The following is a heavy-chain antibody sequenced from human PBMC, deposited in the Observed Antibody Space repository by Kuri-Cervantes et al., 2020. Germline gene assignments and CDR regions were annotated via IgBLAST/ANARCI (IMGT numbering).Heavy chain of an antibody. J-gene: IGHJ3*02. CDR1: GYTFTSYA. D-gene: IGHD3-22*01. Sequence: ASVKVSCKASGYTFTSYAMHWVRQAPGQRLEWMGWSNAGNGNTKYSQEFQGRVTITRDTSTSTAYMELRSLRSDDTAVYYCASGIVVEDAFGIWGQGTMVTVSS. CDR2: SNAGNGNT. V-gene: IGHV1-3*02. CDR3: ASGIVVEDAFGI.